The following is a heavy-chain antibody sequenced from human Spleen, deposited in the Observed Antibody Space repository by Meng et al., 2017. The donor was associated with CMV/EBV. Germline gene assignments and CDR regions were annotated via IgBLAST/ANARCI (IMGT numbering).Heavy chain of an antibody. CDR3: AKAFSSSWYREYYDY. Sequence: GGSLRLSCAASGFTFSSSAMSWVRQAPGKGLEWVSAITASGGSSYHADSVKGRFTISRDNSKNTLYLQLNGLRAEDSAVYFCAKAFSSSWYREYYDYWGQGTLVTVSS. CDR2: ITASGGSS. V-gene: IGHV3-23*01. D-gene: IGHD6-13*01. CDR1: GFTFSSSA. J-gene: IGHJ4*02.